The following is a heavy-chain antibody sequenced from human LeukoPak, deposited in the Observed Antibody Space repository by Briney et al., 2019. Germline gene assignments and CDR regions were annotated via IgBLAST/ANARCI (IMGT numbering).Heavy chain of an antibody. J-gene: IGHJ4*02. D-gene: IGHD6-13*01. Sequence: SETLSLTCTVSGGSISSSSYYWGWIRQPPGKGLEWIGSIYYSGSTYYNPSLKSRVTISVDTSKNQFSLKLSSVAAADTAVYYCARIAAADVTVHYRGQGTVVTVSS. V-gene: IGHV4-39*01. CDR3: ARIAAADVTVHY. CDR1: GGSISSSSYY. CDR2: IYYSGST.